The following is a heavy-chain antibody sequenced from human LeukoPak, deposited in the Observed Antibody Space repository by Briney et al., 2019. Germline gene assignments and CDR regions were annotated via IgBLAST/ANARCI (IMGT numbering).Heavy chain of an antibody. D-gene: IGHD3-3*01. V-gene: IGHV3-30*02. CDR3: AKTSLPDPSGHYYYMDV. J-gene: IGHJ6*03. CDR1: GFTFSNFG. Sequence: GGSLRLSCAASGFTFSNFGMHWVRQAPGKGLEWVAFIRFDGTSEFYADSVKARFTISRDNSQNTVSLQLNNLRIEDTALYYCAKTSLPDPSGHYYYMDVWGKGTTVTVSS. CDR2: IRFDGTSE.